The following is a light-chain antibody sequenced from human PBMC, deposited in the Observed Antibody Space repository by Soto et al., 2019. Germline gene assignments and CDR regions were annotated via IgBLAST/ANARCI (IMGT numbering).Light chain of an antibody. CDR2: DAS. CDR1: QSVSSN. CDR3: QQYDGPPWT. Sequence: EIVMTQSPATLSVSPGERATLSCRASQSVSSNLAWHQQKPGQAPRILMYDASTRATGIPARFSGSGSGTDFTLTISRLGPEDIAVYYCQQYDGPPWTFGQGTKVDIK. J-gene: IGKJ1*01. V-gene: IGKV3-15*01.